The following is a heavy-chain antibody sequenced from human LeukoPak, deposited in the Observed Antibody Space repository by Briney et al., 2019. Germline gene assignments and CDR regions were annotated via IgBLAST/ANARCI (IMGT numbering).Heavy chain of an antibody. CDR2: VYYSGST. CDR1: GGSISYYY. J-gene: IGHJ4*02. Sequence: SETLSLTCTVSGGSISYYYWSWIRQPPGKGLEWIANVYYSGSTNYNPSLKSRVTISLDTSKNQFSLKLSSVTAADTAIYYCASSLDDDVWGHRYFDHWGQGTLVTASP. CDR3: ASSLDDDVWGHRYFDH. D-gene: IGHD3-16*01. V-gene: IGHV4-59*13.